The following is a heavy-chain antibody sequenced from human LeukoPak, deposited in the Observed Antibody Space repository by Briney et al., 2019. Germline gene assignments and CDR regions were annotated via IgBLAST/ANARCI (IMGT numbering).Heavy chain of an antibody. CDR3: AALLAAAGLNIDWFDP. CDR2: MNPNSGNT. V-gene: IGHV1-8*01. CDR1: GYTFTSYD. J-gene: IGHJ5*02. D-gene: IGHD6-13*01. Sequence: ASVKVSCKASGYTFTSYDINWVRQATGQGLEWMGWMNPNSGNTGYAQKFQGRVTMTEDTSTDTAYMELSSLRSEDTAVYYCAALLAAAGLNIDWFDPWGQGTLVTVSS.